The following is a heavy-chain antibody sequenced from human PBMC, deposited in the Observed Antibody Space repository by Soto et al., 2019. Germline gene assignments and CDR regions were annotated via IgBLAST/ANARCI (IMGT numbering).Heavy chain of an antibody. Sequence: QVKLVQSGAEVRKPGSAVKVSCKASGGTFSTYGINWVRQAPGQGLEWMGGIIPLFCTSSYAQQFEGRVTITTDESSSTASMEPSRLRSQETDPYDCARDNPTVTNNYHCHYYGMDVWGQGTTVTVSS. D-gene: IGHD4-4*01. V-gene: IGHV1-69*01. CDR1: GGTFSTYG. J-gene: IGHJ6*02. CDR3: ARDNPTVTNNYHCHYYGMDV. CDR2: IIPLFCTS.